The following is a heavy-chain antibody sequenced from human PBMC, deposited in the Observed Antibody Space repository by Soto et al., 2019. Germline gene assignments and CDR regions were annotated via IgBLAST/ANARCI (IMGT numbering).Heavy chain of an antibody. CDR2: FIPIFGTA. CDR3: ARDRGGYCSGGSCYFDY. Sequence: QVQLVQSGAEVKKPGSSVKVSCKASGGTFSSYAISWVRQAPGQGLEWMGGFIPIFGTANYAQKFQGRVTITADESTSTSYMELSSLRSEDTAVYYCARDRGGYCSGGSCYFDYWGQGTLVTVSS. CDR1: GGTFSSYA. D-gene: IGHD2-15*01. V-gene: IGHV1-69*01. J-gene: IGHJ4*02.